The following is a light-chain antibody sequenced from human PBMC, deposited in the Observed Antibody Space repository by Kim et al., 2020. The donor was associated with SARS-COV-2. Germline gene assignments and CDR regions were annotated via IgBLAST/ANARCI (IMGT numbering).Light chain of an antibody. CDR3: QQRSNWPLT. J-gene: IGKJ4*01. CDR1: QSVSSY. V-gene: IGKV3-11*01. CDR2: DAS. Sequence: LSPGERATLSCRASQSVSSYLAWYQQKRDQAPRLLIYDASNRATGIPARFSGSGSGTDFTLTISSLEPEDFAVYYCQQRSNWPLTFGGGTKVDIK.